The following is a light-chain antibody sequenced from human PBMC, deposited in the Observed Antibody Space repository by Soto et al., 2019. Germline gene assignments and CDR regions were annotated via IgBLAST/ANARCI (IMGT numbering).Light chain of an antibody. J-gene: IGLJ3*02. Sequence: QSLLTQPPSASATPGQTVTISCSGSSFNIGSNSVNWYQHFPGAAPKLLISSNTQRPSGVPDRFSGSKSGTSASLAISGLQSGDEADYYCAAWDDSLNCLLFGGGTQLTVL. CDR3: AAWDDSLNCLL. V-gene: IGLV1-44*01. CDR2: SNT. CDR1: SFNIGSNS.